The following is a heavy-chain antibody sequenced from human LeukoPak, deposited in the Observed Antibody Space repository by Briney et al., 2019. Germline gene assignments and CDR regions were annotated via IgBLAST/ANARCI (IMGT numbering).Heavy chain of an antibody. CDR3: ARDQEAFDY. CDR1: GGTFSSYA. Sequence: ASLKVSCKASGGTFSSYAISWVRQAPGQGLEWMGMIYPRDGSTSYAQKFQGRVTVTRDTSTSTVHMELSGLRSEDTAVYYCARDQEAFDYWGQGTLVTVSS. J-gene: IGHJ4*02. V-gene: IGHV1-46*01. CDR2: IYPRDGST.